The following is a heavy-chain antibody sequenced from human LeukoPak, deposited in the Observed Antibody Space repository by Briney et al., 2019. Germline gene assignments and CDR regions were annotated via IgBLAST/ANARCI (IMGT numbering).Heavy chain of an antibody. J-gene: IGHJ4*02. CDR1: GFTFSSYA. V-gene: IGHV3-23*01. D-gene: IGHD5-24*01. Sequence: GGSLRLSCAASGFTFSSYATSWVRQAPGKGLEWVSAISGSGGSTYYADSVKGRFTISRDNSKNTLYLQMNSLRAEDTAVYYCANAARANLGSDYWGQGTLVTVSS. CDR2: ISGSGGST. CDR3: ANAARANLGSDY.